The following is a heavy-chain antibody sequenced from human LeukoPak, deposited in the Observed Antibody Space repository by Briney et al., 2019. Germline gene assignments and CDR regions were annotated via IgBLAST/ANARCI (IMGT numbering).Heavy chain of an antibody. CDR2: ISGSGGST. CDR3: AREQRAEGAFDI. J-gene: IGHJ3*02. Sequence: GGSLRLSCEASGFTFSGYGMHWVRQAPGKRLEWVSAISGSGGSTYYADSVKGRFTISRDKSKNTLYLQMNSLRAEDTAVYYCAREQRAEGAFDIWGQGTMVTVSS. CDR1: GFTFSGYG. D-gene: IGHD5-18*01. V-gene: IGHV3-23*01.